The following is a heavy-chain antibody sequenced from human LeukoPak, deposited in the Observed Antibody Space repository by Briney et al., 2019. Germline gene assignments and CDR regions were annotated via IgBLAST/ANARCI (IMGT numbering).Heavy chain of an antibody. Sequence: GGSLRLSCAASGFTFSSSSMSWVRQPPGKGLEWVSCISSSSRTIYYADSVKGRFTISRDNAKNSLYLQMNSLRDDDTAVYYCASGTYKHYYFDYWGQGTLVTVSS. J-gene: IGHJ4*02. D-gene: IGHD1-14*01. CDR1: GFTFSSSS. CDR2: ISSSSRTI. V-gene: IGHV3-48*02. CDR3: ASGTYKHYYFDY.